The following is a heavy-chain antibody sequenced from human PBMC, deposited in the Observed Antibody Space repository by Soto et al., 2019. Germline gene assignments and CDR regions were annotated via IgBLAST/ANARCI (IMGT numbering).Heavy chain of an antibody. CDR1: GFTFSNYG. V-gene: IGHV3-30*18. D-gene: IGHD6-6*01. J-gene: IGHJ4*02. CDR3: GKQSMPAHPFLDH. Sequence: QVQLLESGGGVVQPGRSLRLSCAASGFTFSNYGMHWVRQAPGKGLEWVTTLSSDGSDKYYADSVKGRFTISRDNSKNTLYLQTNCLPAKRPSVSYCGKQSMPAHPFLDHWGQGTLVTVSS. CDR2: LSSDGSDK.